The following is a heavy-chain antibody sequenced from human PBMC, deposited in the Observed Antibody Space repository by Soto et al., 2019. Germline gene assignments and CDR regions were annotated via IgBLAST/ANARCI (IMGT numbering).Heavy chain of an antibody. CDR3: ARLASGWQYYYFDF. D-gene: IGHD6-19*01. V-gene: IGHV4-34*01. Sequence: TSETLSLTCAVHGGSFSPYFWSWIRQPPGKGLEWIGEINHSGSTNYNPSLTRRATLSVDTSKNQVSLKLTSVTAADTAVYYCARLASGWQYYYFDFWGRGTPVTVSS. CDR2: INHSGST. CDR1: GGSFSPYF. J-gene: IGHJ2*01.